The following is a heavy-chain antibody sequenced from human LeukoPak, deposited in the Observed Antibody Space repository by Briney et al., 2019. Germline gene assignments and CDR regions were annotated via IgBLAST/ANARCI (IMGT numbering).Heavy chain of an antibody. Sequence: GASVKVSCKASGYTFNYYYLYWVRQAPGQGLECLGWINPNSGGTHYAQKFQDRVTMTRDTSITTAYMELRRLTSDDTAIYYCAREGYCSGSNCYSLLEWGQGTLVTVSS. V-gene: IGHV1-2*02. D-gene: IGHD2-15*01. CDR2: INPNSGGT. J-gene: IGHJ4*02. CDR1: GYTFNYYY. CDR3: AREGYCSGSNCYSLLE.